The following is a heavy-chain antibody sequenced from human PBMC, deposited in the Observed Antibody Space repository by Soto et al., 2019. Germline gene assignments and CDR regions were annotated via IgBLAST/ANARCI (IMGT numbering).Heavy chain of an antibody. CDR3: AKPTTSASYGMDV. D-gene: IGHD1-7*01. CDR2: MSHDGSSQ. V-gene: IGHV3-30*18. J-gene: IGHJ6*02. CDR1: GFTFRGYG. Sequence: GGSLRLSCAASGFTFRGYGMHWVRQAPGKGLEWVAVMSHDGSSQYYADSVKGRFTISRDNPKNTLYLQMNSLRGEDTAVYFCAKPTTSASYGMDVWGQGTSVTVSS.